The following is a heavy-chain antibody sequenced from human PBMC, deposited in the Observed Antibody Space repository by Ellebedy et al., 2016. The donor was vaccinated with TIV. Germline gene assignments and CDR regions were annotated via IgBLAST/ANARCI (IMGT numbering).Heavy chain of an antibody. Sequence: MPSETLSLTCSVSGSSISSGYYWGWIRQPPGRGLEWIGSMYHSGSTYYSPSLKSRVTISADTSKNQVSLKLSSVTAADTAVYYCARAPSSQTPPSFDYWGQGTLVTVSS. CDR1: GSSISSGYY. CDR2: MYHSGST. CDR3: ARAPSSQTPPSFDY. V-gene: IGHV4-38-2*02. D-gene: IGHD2-2*01. J-gene: IGHJ4*02.